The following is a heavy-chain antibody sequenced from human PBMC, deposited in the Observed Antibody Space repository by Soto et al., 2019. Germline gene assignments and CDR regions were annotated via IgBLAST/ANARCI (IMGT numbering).Heavy chain of an antibody. Sequence: SETLSLTCAVSGGSIDSGAFSLSWIRQPPGKGLEWIGYVTHSGTAYSIPSLNGRLTLSVDSSQTQFSLKLTSVTAADTAVYYCAEPPRRYSYATGYFQHWGQGTLVTVSS. CDR2: VTHSGTA. J-gene: IGHJ1*01. CDR3: AEPPRRYSYATGYFQH. CDR1: GGSIDSGAFS. V-gene: IGHV4-30-2*01. D-gene: IGHD5-18*01.